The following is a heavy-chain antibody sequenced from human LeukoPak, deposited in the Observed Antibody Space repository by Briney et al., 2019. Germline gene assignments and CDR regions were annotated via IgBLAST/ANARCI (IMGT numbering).Heavy chain of an antibody. CDR3: ARDPADIAARRLDY. CDR2: INPNSGGT. CDR1: GYTFTGYY. Sequence: ASVKVSCKASGYTFTGYYMHWVRQAPGQGLEWMGWINPNSGGTNYAQKFQGRVTMTRDTSISTAYMELSRLRSDDTAVYYCARDPADIAARRLDYWGQGTLVTVSS. D-gene: IGHD6-6*01. V-gene: IGHV1-2*02. J-gene: IGHJ4*02.